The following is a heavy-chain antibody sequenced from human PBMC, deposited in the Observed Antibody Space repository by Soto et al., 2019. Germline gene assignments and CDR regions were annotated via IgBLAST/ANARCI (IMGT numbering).Heavy chain of an antibody. CDR3: ARGDIVVVPAARHYYYYLDV. CDR1: GGSFSGYY. V-gene: IGHV4-34*01. Sequence: SETLSLTCAVYGGSFSGYYWSWIRQPPGRGLEWIGEINHSGSTNYNPSLKSRVTISVDTSKNQFSLKLSSVTAADTAVYYCARGDIVVVPAARHYYYYLDVWGKGTTVTVSS. CDR2: INHSGST. J-gene: IGHJ6*03. D-gene: IGHD2-2*01.